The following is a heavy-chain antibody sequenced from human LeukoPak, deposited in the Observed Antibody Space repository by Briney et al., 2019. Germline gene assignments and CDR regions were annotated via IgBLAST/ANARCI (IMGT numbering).Heavy chain of an antibody. J-gene: IGHJ4*02. CDR3: ARGAVRGVIIFRYYFDY. CDR1: GGSISSGGYY. Sequence: TSQTLSLTCTVSGGSISSGGYYWSWIRQPPGKGLEWIGYIYHSGSTYYNPSLKSRVTISVDTSKNQFSLKLSSVTAADTAVYYCARGAVRGVIIFRYYFDYWGQGTLVTVSS. V-gene: IGHV4-30-2*01. CDR2: IYHSGST. D-gene: IGHD3-10*01.